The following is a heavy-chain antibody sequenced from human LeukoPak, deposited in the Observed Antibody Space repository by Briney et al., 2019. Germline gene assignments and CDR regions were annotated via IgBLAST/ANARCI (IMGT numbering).Heavy chain of an antibody. J-gene: IGHJ4*02. D-gene: IGHD2/OR15-2a*01. V-gene: IGHV3-11*04. CDR3: ARVKAKFSFDY. Sequence: GGSLTLSCAASGFTFSDYYMSWIRQAPGKGLEWVSYISSSGSTIYYADSVKGRFTISRDNAKNSLYLQMNSLRAEDTAVYYCARVKAKFSFDYWGQGTLVTVSS. CDR1: GFTFSDYY. CDR2: ISSSGSTI.